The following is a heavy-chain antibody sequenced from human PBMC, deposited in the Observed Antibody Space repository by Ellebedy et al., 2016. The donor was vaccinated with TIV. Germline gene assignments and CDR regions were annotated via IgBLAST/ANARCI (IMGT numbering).Heavy chain of an antibody. CDR1: GFSFSSYA. Sequence: GGSLRLSCAASGFSFSSYAMNWVRQAPGKGLEWVSYISVGSGTIFYADSVKGRFTISRDTAKNSLYLQMNSLRDEDTAVYYCGRDVPYSSGWSCAFWGQGTLVTVSS. V-gene: IGHV3-48*02. CDR3: GRDVPYSSGWSCAF. J-gene: IGHJ4*02. CDR2: ISVGSGTI. D-gene: IGHD6-19*01.